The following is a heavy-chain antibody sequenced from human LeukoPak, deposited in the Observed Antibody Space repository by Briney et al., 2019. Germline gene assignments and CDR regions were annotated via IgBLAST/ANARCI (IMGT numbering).Heavy chain of an antibody. CDR3: ARFQELELLTY. Sequence: SSQTLSLTCTVSGGSISSGGYYWSWIRRPPGKGLEWIGYIYYSGSTNYNPSLKSRVTISVDTSKNQFSLKLSSVTAADTAVYYCARFQELELLTYWGQGTLVTVSS. J-gene: IGHJ4*02. CDR1: GGSISSGGYY. CDR2: IYYSGST. V-gene: IGHV4-61*08. D-gene: IGHD1-7*01.